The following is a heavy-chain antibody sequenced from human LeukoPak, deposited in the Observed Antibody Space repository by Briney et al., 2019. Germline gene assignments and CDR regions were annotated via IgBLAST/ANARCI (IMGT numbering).Heavy chain of an antibody. CDR1: GFTFSSYG. CDR3: AKDLAVAGYFDY. D-gene: IGHD6-19*01. Sequence: GGSLRLSCAASGFTFSSYGMHWVRQAPGKGLEWVAFIRYDGSNKHYADSVKGRFTISRDNSKNTLYLQMNSLRAEDTAVYYCAKDLAVAGYFDYWGQGTLVTVSS. CDR2: IRYDGSNK. V-gene: IGHV3-30*02. J-gene: IGHJ4*02.